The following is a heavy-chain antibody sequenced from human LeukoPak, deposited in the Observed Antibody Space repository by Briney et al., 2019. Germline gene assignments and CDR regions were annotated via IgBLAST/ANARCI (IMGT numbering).Heavy chain of an antibody. J-gene: IGHJ4*02. CDR1: GGSVSSGSYY. CDR3: ARRGSHRSRGLDY. D-gene: IGHD3-10*01. CDR2: IYYSGST. V-gene: IGHV4-61*01. Sequence: SETLSLTCTVSGGSVSSGSYYWSWIRQPPGKGLEWIGYIYYSGSTNYNPSLKSRVTISVDTSKNQFSLKLSSVTAADTAVYYCARRGSHRSRGLDYWGQGTLVTVS.